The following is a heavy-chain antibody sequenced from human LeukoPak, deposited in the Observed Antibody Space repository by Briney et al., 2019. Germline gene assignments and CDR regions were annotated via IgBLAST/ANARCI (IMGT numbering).Heavy chain of an antibody. J-gene: IGHJ4*02. Sequence: GGSLRLSRAASGFTFSSYGMHWVRQAPGKGLEWVAFIRYDGSNKYYADSVKGRFTISRDNSKNTLYLQMNSLRAEDTAVYYCAKDLTMIAVGDYWGQGTLVTVSS. CDR3: AKDLTMIAVGDY. D-gene: IGHD3-22*01. V-gene: IGHV3-30*02. CDR2: IRYDGSNK. CDR1: GFTFSSYG.